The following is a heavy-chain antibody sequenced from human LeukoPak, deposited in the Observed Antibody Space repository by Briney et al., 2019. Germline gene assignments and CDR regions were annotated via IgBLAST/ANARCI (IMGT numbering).Heavy chain of an antibody. J-gene: IGHJ6*03. CDR2: ISSSGSTI. CDR1: GFTFSDYY. Sequence: GGSLRLSCAASGFTFSDYYMSWIRQAPGKGLEWVSYISSSGSTIYYADSVKGRFTISRDNAKNSLYLQMNSLRAEDTAVYYCARSIAVAGLYYYYYYYMDVWGKGATVTVSS. CDR3: ARSIAVAGLYYYYYYYMDV. V-gene: IGHV3-11*04. D-gene: IGHD6-19*01.